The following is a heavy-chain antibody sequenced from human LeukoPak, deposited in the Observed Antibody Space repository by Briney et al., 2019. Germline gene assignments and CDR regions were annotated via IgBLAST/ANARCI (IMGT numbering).Heavy chain of an antibody. J-gene: IGHJ4*02. D-gene: IGHD1-1*01. Sequence: SQTLSLTCALSGHSVSSNSDAWNWIRQSPSRGLEWLGRTYYRSKWYNDYAVSVKSRITINPDTSKNQFSLQLNSVTPEDTAVYYCASSYNWNDYWGQGTLVTVSS. CDR3: ASSYNWNDY. CDR1: GHSVSSNSDA. V-gene: IGHV6-1*01. CDR2: TYYRSKWYN.